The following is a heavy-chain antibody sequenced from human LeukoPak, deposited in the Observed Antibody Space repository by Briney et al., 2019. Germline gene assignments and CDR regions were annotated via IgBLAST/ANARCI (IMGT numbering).Heavy chain of an antibody. D-gene: IGHD3-9*01. CDR3: ARDGGVGYFDWCDY. V-gene: IGHV3-30-3*01. Sequence: GGSLRLSCAASGFTFSSYAMHWVRQAPGKGLEWVAVISYDGSNKYYADSAKGRFTISRDNSKNTLYLQMNSLRAEDTAVYYCARDGGVGYFDWCDYWGQGTLVTVSS. J-gene: IGHJ4*02. CDR2: ISYDGSNK. CDR1: GFTFSSYA.